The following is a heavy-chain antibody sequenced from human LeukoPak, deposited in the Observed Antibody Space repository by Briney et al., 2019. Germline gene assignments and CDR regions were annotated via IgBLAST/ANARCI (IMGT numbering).Heavy chain of an antibody. CDR3: AKDRIPVAGRQDIWDY. Sequence: PGGSLILSCAASGFTFSNYAMTWVRQAPGKGLGWVSGISGSGDRTYYADSVKGRFTISRDNSKNTLYLQMNSLTDDDSAVYYCAKDRIPVAGRQDIWDYWGQGTLVTVSS. CDR2: ISGSGDRT. D-gene: IGHD6-19*01. J-gene: IGHJ4*02. CDR1: GFTFSNYA. V-gene: IGHV3-23*01.